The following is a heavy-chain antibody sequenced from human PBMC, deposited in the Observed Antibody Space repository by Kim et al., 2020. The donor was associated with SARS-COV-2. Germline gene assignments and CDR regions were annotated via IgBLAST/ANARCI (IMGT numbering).Heavy chain of an antibody. V-gene: IGHV3-23*01. CDR3: AKGGGGNSFDY. CDR2: VRAGGGTT. Sequence: GGSLRLSCAGSGFTFSTYTMSWVRLAPGKGLEWVSSVRAGGGTTFYADSVKGRFTISRDNSKNTLYLQMNSLRDEDTAAYYCAKGGGGNSFDYWGQGTL. J-gene: IGHJ4*02. D-gene: IGHD2-15*01. CDR1: GFTFSTYT.